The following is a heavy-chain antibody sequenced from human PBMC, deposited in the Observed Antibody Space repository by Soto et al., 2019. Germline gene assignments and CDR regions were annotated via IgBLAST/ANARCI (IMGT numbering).Heavy chain of an antibody. D-gene: IGHD3-22*01. CDR1: GGTFSSYA. J-gene: IGHJ4*02. V-gene: IGHV1-69*13. CDR2: IIPIFGTA. Sequence: SVKVSCKASGGTFSSYAISWVLQAPGQGLEWMGGIIPIFGTANYAQKFQGRVTITADESTSTAYMELSSLRSEDTAVYYCARGYYYDSSGYYSFDYWGQGTMVSVSS. CDR3: ARGYYYDSSGYYSFDY.